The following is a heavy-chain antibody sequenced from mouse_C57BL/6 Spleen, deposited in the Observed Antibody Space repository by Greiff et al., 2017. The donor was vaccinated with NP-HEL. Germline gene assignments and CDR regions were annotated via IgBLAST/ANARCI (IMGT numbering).Heavy chain of an antibody. Sequence: EVMLVESGGGLVKPGGSLKLSCAASGFTFSDYGMHWVRQAPEKGLEWVAYISSGSSTIYYADTVKGRFTISRDNAKNTLFLQMTSLRSEDTAMYYCARPGAVVATRYFDVWGTGTTVTVSS. CDR3: ARPGAVVATRYFDV. CDR1: GFTFSDYG. V-gene: IGHV5-17*01. J-gene: IGHJ1*03. CDR2: ISSGSSTI. D-gene: IGHD1-1*01.